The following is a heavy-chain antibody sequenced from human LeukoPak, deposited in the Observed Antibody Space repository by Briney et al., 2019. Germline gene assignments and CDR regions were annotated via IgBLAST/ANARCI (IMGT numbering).Heavy chain of an antibody. Sequence: PSGTLSLTCAVSGGSISSSNWWSWVRQPPGKGLEWIGEIYHSGSTNYNPSLKSRVTISVDKSKNQFSLKLSSVTAADTAVYYCARDRYYYGSGSYYDYWGQGTLVTVSS. J-gene: IGHJ4*02. CDR3: ARDRYYYGSGSYYDY. CDR2: IYHSGST. CDR1: GGSISSSNW. D-gene: IGHD3-10*01. V-gene: IGHV4-4*02.